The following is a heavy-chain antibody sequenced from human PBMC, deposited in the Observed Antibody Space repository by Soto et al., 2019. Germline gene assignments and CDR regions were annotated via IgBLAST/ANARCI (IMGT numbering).Heavy chain of an antibody. CDR2: NNPNSGGT. J-gene: IGHJ6*02. CDR1: GYTFIGYY. CDR3: ARTSGSYSLHGMDV. V-gene: IGHV1-2*02. D-gene: IGHD1-26*01. Sequence: ASVPVSCQASGYTFIGYYMHWVRQAPGQGLAWMGWNNPNSGGTHYAQKLQGRATMTRDTSISTAYMELGRLRSDDTAVYYCARTSGSYSLHGMDVWGQGTPVTVSS.